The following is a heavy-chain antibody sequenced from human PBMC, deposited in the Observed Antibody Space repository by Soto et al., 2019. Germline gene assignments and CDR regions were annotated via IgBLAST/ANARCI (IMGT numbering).Heavy chain of an antibody. CDR2: INHSGST. CDR3: ARVFRPYDFLSRGRHDP. Sequence: QVQLQQWGAGLLKPSETLSLTCDVYGGSFSGYYWSWIRQPPGKGMEWIGEINHSGSTNYNPSLKSRVTISVDTSKNQFSLKLSSVTAADTAVYYCARVFRPYDFLSRGRHDPWGQGTLVTVSS. CDR1: GGSFSGYY. J-gene: IGHJ5*02. D-gene: IGHD3-3*01. V-gene: IGHV4-34*01.